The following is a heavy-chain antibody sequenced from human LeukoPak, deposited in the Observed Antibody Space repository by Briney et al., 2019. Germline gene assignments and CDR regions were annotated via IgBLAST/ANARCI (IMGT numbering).Heavy chain of an antibody. D-gene: IGHD3-9*01. CDR1: GFTFSSHG. J-gene: IGHJ4*02. CDR2: ISGSGGST. V-gene: IGHV3-23*01. Sequence: GGSLRLSCAASGFTFSSHGINWVRQAPGKGLEWVSAISGSGGSTYYADSVKGRFTISRDNSKNTLYLQMNSLRAEDTAVYYCAKREVRYFDWLTIYFDYWGQGTLVTVSS. CDR3: AKREVRYFDWLTIYFDY.